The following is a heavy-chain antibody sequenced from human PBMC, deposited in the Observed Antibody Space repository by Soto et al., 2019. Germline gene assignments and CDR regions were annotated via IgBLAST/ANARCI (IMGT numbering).Heavy chain of an antibody. D-gene: IGHD5-12*01. V-gene: IGHV3-53*01. CDR2: IYSGGTT. Sequence: EVQLVESGGGLIQPGGSLRLSCAASGFTVSNNYMSWVRQAPGKGLEWVSVIYSGGTTYYADSVKGRFTISRDNSENTVYLQMNSLRAEDTAVYYCERSDGYPFDYWGQGTLVTVSS. J-gene: IGHJ4*02. CDR1: GFTVSNNY. CDR3: ERSDGYPFDY.